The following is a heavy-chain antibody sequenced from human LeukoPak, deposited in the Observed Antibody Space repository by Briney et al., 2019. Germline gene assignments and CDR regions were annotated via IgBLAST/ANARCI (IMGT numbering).Heavy chain of an antibody. CDR3: ARDGYSYGTTPSPLDY. J-gene: IGHJ4*02. Sequence: ASVKVSCKASGYTFTSYGISWVRQAPGQGLEWMGWISAYNGNTNYAQKLQGRVTMTTDTSTSTAYMELRSLRSDDTAVYYCARDGYSYGTTPSPLDYWGQGTLVTVSS. CDR1: GYTFTSYG. D-gene: IGHD5-18*01. CDR2: ISAYNGNT. V-gene: IGHV1-18*01.